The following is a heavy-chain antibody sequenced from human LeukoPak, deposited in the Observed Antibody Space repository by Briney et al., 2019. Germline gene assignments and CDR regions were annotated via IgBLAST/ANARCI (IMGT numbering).Heavy chain of an antibody. CDR3: ARRSGSQFDY. CDR1: GSPFPSYY. V-gene: IGHV1-46*01. D-gene: IGHD3-10*01. J-gene: IGHJ4*02. CDR2: INPSGGST. Sequence: ASVKVSSKASGSPFPSYYMHWVRQAPGQGLEWMGIINPSGGSTSYAQKFQGRVTMTRDTSTSTVYMELSSLGSEDTAVYYRARRSGSQFDYWGQGTLVTVSS.